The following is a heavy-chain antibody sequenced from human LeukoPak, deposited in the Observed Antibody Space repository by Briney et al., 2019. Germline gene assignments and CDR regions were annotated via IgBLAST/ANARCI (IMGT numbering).Heavy chain of an antibody. D-gene: IGHD3-3*01. J-gene: IGHJ4*02. CDR2: IGYDGRNK. CDR3: AKVYHVFWSGYLDF. V-gene: IGHV3-30*02. Sequence: PGGSLRLSCAASGFTFSSYGIHWVRQAPGKGLEGVTFIGYDGRNKYYADSVKGRFTISRDNSKNTLYLQMNSLRAEDTAVYYCAKVYHVFWSGYLDFWGQGTLVTVSS. CDR1: GFTFSSYG.